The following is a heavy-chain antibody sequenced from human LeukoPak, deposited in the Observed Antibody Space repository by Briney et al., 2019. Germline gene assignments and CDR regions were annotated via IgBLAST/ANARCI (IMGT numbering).Heavy chain of an antibody. J-gene: IGHJ4*02. V-gene: IGHV3-30*18. CDR1: RFTFSSYG. CDR3: AKDREGASDY. Sequence: GGSLRLSCATSRFTFSSYGMHWVRQAPGKGLEWVAVISYDGSNKYYADSVKGRFTISRDNSKNTLYLQMNSLRAEDTAVYYCAKDREGASDYWGQGTLVTVSS. D-gene: IGHD1-26*01. CDR2: ISYDGSNK.